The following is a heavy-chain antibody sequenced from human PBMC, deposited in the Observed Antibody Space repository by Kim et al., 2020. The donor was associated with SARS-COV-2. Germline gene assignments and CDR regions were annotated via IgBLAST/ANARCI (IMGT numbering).Heavy chain of an antibody. CDR3: ARISGPRPGIAAAGAFDY. J-gene: IGHJ4*02. D-gene: IGHD6-13*01. CDR1: GDSVSSNSAA. Sequence: SQTLSLTCAISGDSVSSNSAAWNWIRQSPSRGLEWLGRTYYRSKWYNDYAVSVKSRITINPDTSKNQFSLQLNSVTPEDTAVYYCARISGPRPGIAAAGAFDYWGQGTLVTVSS. V-gene: IGHV6-1*01. CDR2: TYYRSKWYN.